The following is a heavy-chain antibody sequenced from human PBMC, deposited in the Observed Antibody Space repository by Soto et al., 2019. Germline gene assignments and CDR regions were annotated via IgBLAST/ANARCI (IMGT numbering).Heavy chain of an antibody. Sequence: PGGSLRLSCAASGFTFSSYAMSWVRQAPGKGLEWVSAISGSGGSTYYADSVKGRFTISRDNSKNTLYLQMNSLRAEDTAVYYCAKGEELYYYGSGSHWPHYFDYWGQGTLVTVSS. CDR1: GFTFSSYA. D-gene: IGHD3-10*01. CDR3: AKGEELYYYGSGSHWPHYFDY. V-gene: IGHV3-23*01. J-gene: IGHJ4*02. CDR2: ISGSGGST.